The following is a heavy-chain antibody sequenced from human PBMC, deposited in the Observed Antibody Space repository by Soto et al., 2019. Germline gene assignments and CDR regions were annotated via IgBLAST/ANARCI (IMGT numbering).Heavy chain of an antibody. CDR3: ARSEADYGDF. CDR2: IYYSGST. CDR1: GGSISSSSYY. Sequence: QLQLQESGPGLVKPSETLSLTCTVSGGSISSSSYYWGWIRQPPGKGLEWIGSIYYSGSTYHNPSLKSRVTISVDTSKNQFSLKLSSVTAADTAVYYCARSEADYGDFWGQGTLVTVSS. J-gene: IGHJ4*02. V-gene: IGHV4-39*01.